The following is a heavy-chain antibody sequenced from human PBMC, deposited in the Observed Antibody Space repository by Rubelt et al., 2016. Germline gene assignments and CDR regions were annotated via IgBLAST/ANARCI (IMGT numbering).Heavy chain of an antibody. CDR3: ARVFGGYEYYYYNMDV. D-gene: IGHD5-12*01. CDR2: IYYSGST. V-gene: IGHV4-39*02. CDR1: GVSISSSSYH. Sequence: QLQLQESGPGLVTPSETLSLTCTVSGVSISSSSYHWGWIRQPPGKGLEWIGSIYYSGSTSYSPSLMSRVTISVDTSKNHFSVQVSSVTAADTAVYYWARVFGGYEYYYYNMDVWGQGTTVTVSS. J-gene: IGHJ6*02.